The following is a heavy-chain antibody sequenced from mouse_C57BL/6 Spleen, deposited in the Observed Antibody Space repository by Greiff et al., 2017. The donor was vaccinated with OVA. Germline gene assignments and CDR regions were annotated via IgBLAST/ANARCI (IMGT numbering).Heavy chain of an antibody. CDR1: GFNIKDYY. D-gene: IGHD1-1*01. Sequence: EVKLLESGAELVKPGASVKLSCTASGFNIKDYYMHWVKQRTEQGLEWIGRIDPEDGETKYAPKFQGKATITADTSSNTAYLQLSSLTSEDTAVYYCARDYGSSYGGAWFAYWGQGTLVTVSA. CDR2: IDPEDGET. J-gene: IGHJ3*01. V-gene: IGHV14-2*01. CDR3: ARDYGSSYGGAWFAY.